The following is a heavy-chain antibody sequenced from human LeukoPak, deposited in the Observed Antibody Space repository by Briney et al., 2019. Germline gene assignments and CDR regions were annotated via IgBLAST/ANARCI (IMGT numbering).Heavy chain of an antibody. CDR3: ASSGSYYQALGY. CDR2: INHSGST. CDR1: GGSFSGYY. D-gene: IGHD1-26*01. J-gene: IGHJ4*02. V-gene: IGHV4-34*01. Sequence: SETLSLTCAVYGGSFSGYYWSWIRQPPGKGLEWIGEINHSGSTNYNPSLKSRVTISVDTSKNQFSLKLSSVTAADTAVYYCASSGSYYQALGYWGQGTLVTVSS.